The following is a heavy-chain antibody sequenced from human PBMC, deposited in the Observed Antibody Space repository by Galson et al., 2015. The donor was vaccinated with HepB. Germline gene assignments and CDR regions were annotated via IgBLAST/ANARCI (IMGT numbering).Heavy chain of an antibody. CDR2: INPNSGGT. CDR3: ARDARPKSYSGSYCVY. V-gene: IGHV1-2*02. J-gene: IGHJ4*03. D-gene: IGHD1-26*01. CDR1: GYTFSGYY. Sequence: SVKVSCKASGYTFSGYYIHWLRQAPGQGLEWMGWINPNSGGTNYAQKFQGRVTMTRDTSIITAYMELSRLTSDDTAVYYCARDARPKSYSGSYCVYWGQGPWSPSPQ.